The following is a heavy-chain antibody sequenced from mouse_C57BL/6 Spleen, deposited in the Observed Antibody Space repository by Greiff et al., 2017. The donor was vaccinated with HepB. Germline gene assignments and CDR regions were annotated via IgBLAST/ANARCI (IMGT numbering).Heavy chain of an antibody. V-gene: IGHV1-52*01. CDR2: IDPSDSET. CDR1: GYTFTSYW. J-gene: IGHJ4*01. D-gene: IGHD1-1*01. CDR3: ARSIYYYGSSPYYAMDY. Sequence: VQLQQPGAELVRPGSSVKLSCKASGYTFTSYWMHWVKQRPIQGLEWIGNIDPSDSETNYNQKFKDKATLTVDKSSSTAYMQLSSLTSEDSAVYDCARSIYYYGSSPYYAMDYWGQGTSVTVSS.